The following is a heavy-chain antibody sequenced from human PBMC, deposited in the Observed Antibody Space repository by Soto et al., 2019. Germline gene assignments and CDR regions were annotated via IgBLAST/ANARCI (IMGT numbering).Heavy chain of an antibody. CDR3: ARGGLRPNWFDP. CDR2: INHSGST. V-gene: IGHV4-34*01. J-gene: IGHJ5*02. CDR1: GRSFSGYY. Sequence: PSETLSLTCAVYGRSFSGYYWSWIRQPPGKGLEWIGEINHSGSTNYNPSLKSRVTISVDTSKNQFSLKLSSVTAADTAVYYCARGGLRPNWFDPWGQGTLVTVSS. D-gene: IGHD5-12*01.